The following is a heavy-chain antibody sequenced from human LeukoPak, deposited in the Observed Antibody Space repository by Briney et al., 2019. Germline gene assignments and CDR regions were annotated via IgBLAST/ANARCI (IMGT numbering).Heavy chain of an antibody. D-gene: IGHD3-22*01. Sequence: ASVKVSCQASGYTFTGYYMHWVRQAPGQGLEWMGWINPNIGGTNYAQKFQGRVTMARETSISTAYMELSRLRSDDTAVYYCARDHGTHYYDSSGYYGNLDYWGQETLVTVSS. CDR1: GYTFTGYY. V-gene: IGHV1-2*02. CDR3: ARDHGTHYYDSSGYYGNLDY. CDR2: INPNIGGT. J-gene: IGHJ4*02.